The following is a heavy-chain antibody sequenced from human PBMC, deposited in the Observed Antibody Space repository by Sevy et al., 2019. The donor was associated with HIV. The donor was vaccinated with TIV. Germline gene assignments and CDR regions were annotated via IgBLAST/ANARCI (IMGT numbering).Heavy chain of an antibody. D-gene: IGHD3-16*01. CDR3: ARASGGKGAQGGFDL. Sequence: ASVKVSCKASGYTFTGYYMHWVRQAPGQGLEWMGWINPNSGGTNYAQKFQGRVTMTRDTSISTAYMELSRLRSDDTAVYYCARASGGKGAQGGFDLWGRGTLVTVSS. J-gene: IGHJ2*01. CDR2: INPNSGGT. V-gene: IGHV1-2*02. CDR1: GYTFTGYY.